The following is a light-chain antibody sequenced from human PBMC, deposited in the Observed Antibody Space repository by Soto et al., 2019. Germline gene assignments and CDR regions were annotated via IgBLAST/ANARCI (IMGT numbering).Light chain of an antibody. J-gene: IGLJ2*01. CDR3: QAWDSSTAHVV. CDR1: NLEDKY. Sequence: SYELTQPPSVSVSPGQTASITCSGDNLEDKYVSWFQQRPGQSPVVVIYQDAKRPSRIPERFSGSNSGNTATLTIGGTQATDEADYYCQAWDSSTAHVVFGGGTKLNVL. CDR2: QDA. V-gene: IGLV3-1*01.